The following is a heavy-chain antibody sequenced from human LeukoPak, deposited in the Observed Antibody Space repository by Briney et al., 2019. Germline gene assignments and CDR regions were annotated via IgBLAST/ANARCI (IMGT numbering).Heavy chain of an antibody. D-gene: IGHD7-27*01. J-gene: IGHJ6*02. CDR1: GITLSNYG. CDR3: ARELGNYYYYYGMDV. CDR2: IGGSGDTT. V-gene: IGHV3-23*01. Sequence: GGSLRLSCAVSGITLSNYGMSWVRQAPGKGLEWVSVIGGSGDTTRYADSVKGRFTISRDKSKTTLFLQMNSLRAEDTAVYYCARELGNYYYYYGMDVWGRGTLVTVSS.